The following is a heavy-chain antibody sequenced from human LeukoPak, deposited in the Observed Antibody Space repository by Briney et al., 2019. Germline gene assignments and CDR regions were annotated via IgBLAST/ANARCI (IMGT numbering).Heavy chain of an antibody. CDR1: GLTVSSNY. J-gene: IGHJ4*02. V-gene: IGHV3-53*01. CDR3: TRTFLSGDGYKVGYFDY. D-gene: IGHD5-24*01. CDR2: IYSSGST. Sequence: GGSLRLSCAASGLTVSSNYMSWVRQAPGKGLEWVSLIYSSGSTYYADSVKGRFTISRDNSKNTLFLQMNSLTAKDTAMYYCTRTFLSGDGYKVGYFDYWGQGTLVTVSS.